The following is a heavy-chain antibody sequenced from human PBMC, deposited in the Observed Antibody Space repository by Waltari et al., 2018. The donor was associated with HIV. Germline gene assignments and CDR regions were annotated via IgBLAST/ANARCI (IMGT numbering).Heavy chain of an antibody. J-gene: IGHJ6*02. D-gene: IGHD2-21*02. CDR2: IYSGGST. V-gene: IGHV3-66*01. CDR3: ASIAYCGGDCYPRGMDV. Sequence: EVQLVESGGGLVQPGGSLRLSCAASGFTASSSIMHWVRQAPGKGLEWVSVIYSGGSTYYADSVKGRFTISRDNSKNTLYLQMNSLRAEDTAVYYCASIAYCGGDCYPRGMDVWGQGTTVTVSS. CDR1: GFTASSSI.